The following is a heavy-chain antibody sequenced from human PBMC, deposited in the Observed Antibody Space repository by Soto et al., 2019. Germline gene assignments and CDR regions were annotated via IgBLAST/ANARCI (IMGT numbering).Heavy chain of an antibody. V-gene: IGHV3-66*01. D-gene: IGHD3-16*01. CDR2: IYSGGST. CDR1: GFTVSTKY. J-gene: IGHJ4*02. Sequence: GSLRLSCAASGFTVSTKYISWVRQAPGKGLEWVSVIYSGGSTFYADSARGRFTISRDNSKNTVNLQMNSLRAEDTAVYYCARDPWAADYWGQGTLVTVSS. CDR3: ARDPWAADY.